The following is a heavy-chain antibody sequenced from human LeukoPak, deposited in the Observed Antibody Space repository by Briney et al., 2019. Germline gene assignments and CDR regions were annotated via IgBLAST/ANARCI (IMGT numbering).Heavy chain of an antibody. CDR3: AREVVAAAGTVDY. J-gene: IGHJ4*02. CDR2: IYYSGST. Sequence: SETLSLTCTVSGGSISSYYWSWIRQPPGKGLEWIGYIYYSGSTSYNPSLKSRVTISVDTSKNQFSLKLSSVTAADTAVYYCAREVVAAAGTVDYWGQGTLVTVSS. D-gene: IGHD6-13*01. V-gene: IGHV4-59*01. CDR1: GGSISSYY.